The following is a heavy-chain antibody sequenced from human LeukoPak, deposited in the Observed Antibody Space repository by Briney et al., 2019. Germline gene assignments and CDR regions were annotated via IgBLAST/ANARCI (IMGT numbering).Heavy chain of an antibody. CDR2: VYYSGRT. CDR1: GASISTSSHY. Sequence: PSETLSLTCTVSGASISTSSHYWGWIRQPPGKELQWIASVYYSGRTNYNPSLKSRVTISVDTSEKQFSLQVNSVTAADTGVYYCARQGSAYFFDLWGQGLPVTVSS. J-gene: IGHJ4*02. CDR3: ARQGSAYFFDL. V-gene: IGHV4-39*01. D-gene: IGHD2-15*01.